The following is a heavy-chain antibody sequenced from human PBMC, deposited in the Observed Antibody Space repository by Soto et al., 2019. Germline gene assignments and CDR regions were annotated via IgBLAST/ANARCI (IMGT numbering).Heavy chain of an antibody. D-gene: IGHD3-3*01. Sequence: QVQLQESGPGLVKPSGTLSLTCAVSSGSISSSNWWSWVRQPPGKGLEWIGEIYHSGSTNSNPSRKSRVTISADKSKNQFSLKLGSVTAADTAVYYCARGPIVGVARDYCYYIDVWGKGTTVTVSS. CDR2: IYHSGST. V-gene: IGHV4-4*02. J-gene: IGHJ6*03. CDR1: SGSISSSNW. CDR3: ARGPIVGVARDYCYYIDV.